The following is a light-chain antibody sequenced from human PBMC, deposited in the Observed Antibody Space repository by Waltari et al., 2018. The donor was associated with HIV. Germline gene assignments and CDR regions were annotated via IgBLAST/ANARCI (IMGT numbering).Light chain of an antibody. CDR3: GAWDDSLSAWV. J-gene: IGLJ3*02. Sequence: SVLTQPPSASGTPGQRIIISCSGGRSNIDFNYVTWFQHLPGTAPTLLIQKNNQRTSGVPGRFSASKSGTSASLAIRGLRSEDEADYYCGAWDDSLSAWVFGGGTKLSVL. CDR2: KNN. V-gene: IGLV1-47*01. CDR1: RSNIDFNY.